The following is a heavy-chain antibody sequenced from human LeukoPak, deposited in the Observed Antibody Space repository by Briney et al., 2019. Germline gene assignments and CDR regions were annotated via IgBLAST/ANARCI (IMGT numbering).Heavy chain of an antibody. D-gene: IGHD2-15*01. J-gene: IGHJ4*02. V-gene: IGHV1-2*02. CDR1: GYTFTGYY. CDR2: INPNSGGT. Sequence: ASVKVSCKASGYTFTGYYMHWVRQAPGQGLEWMGWINPNSGGTNYAQKFQGRVTMTRDTSISTAYMELSRLRSDDTAVYYCARPYCSGGSCYAFDCWGQGTLVTVSS. CDR3: ARPYCSGGSCYAFDC.